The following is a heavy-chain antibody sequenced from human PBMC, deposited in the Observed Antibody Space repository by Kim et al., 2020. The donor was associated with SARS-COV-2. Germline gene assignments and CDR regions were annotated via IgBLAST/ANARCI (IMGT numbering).Heavy chain of an antibody. Sequence: SETLSLTCTVSGGSISSSSYYWGWIRQPPGKGLEWIGSIYYSGSTYYNPSLKSRVTISVDTSKNQFSLKLSSVTAADTAVDYGARLPGGSCFDSWGQGTL. D-gene: IGHD6-25*01. CDR1: GGSISSSSYY. J-gene: IGHJ4*02. CDR3: ARLPGGSCFDS. CDR2: IYYSGST. V-gene: IGHV4-39*01.